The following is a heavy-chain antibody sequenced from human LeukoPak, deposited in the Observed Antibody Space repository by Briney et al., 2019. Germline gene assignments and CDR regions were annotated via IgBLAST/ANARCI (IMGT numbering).Heavy chain of an antibody. J-gene: IGHJ5*02. Sequence: ASVKVSCKASGYTFTGYYMHWVRQAPGQGLEWMGWINPNSGNTHYSQKFQDRVTMTRDTSISTAYMELSSLESDDTVIYYCAREGAAAEDVNWFDPWGQGTLVTVSS. D-gene: IGHD6-25*01. CDR2: INPNSGNT. V-gene: IGHV1-2*02. CDR3: AREGAAAEDVNWFDP. CDR1: GYTFTGYY.